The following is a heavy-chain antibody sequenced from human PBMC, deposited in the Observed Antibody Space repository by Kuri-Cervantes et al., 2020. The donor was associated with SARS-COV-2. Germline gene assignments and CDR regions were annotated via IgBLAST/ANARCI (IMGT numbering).Heavy chain of an antibody. V-gene: IGHV3-30-3*01. CDR3: ARERRLLPVRYYYYYYMDV. CDR1: GFTFSSYA. Sequence: GGSLRLSCAASGFTFSSYAMHWVRQAPGKGLEWVAVISYDGSNKYYADSMKGRFTISRDNSKNTLYLQINSLRAEDTAVYYCARERRLLPVRYYYYYYMDVWGKGTTVTVSS. J-gene: IGHJ6*03. CDR2: ISYDGSNK. D-gene: IGHD2-15*01.